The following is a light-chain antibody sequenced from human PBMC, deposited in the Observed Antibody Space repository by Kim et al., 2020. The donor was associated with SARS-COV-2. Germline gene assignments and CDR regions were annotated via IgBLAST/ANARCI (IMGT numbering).Light chain of an antibody. V-gene: IGLV3-19*01. Sequence: SSELTQDPAVSVALGQTVRITCQGDSLRSYYATWYQQKPGHAPILVIYGKNNRPSGFPDRFSGSSSGNTASLTITGTQAGDEADYYCNSRDSNDNVVFGGGTKVTVL. CDR2: GKN. J-gene: IGLJ2*01. CDR3: NSRDSNDNVV. CDR1: SLRSYY.